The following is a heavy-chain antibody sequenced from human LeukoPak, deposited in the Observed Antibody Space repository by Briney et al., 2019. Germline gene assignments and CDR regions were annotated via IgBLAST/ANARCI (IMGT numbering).Heavy chain of an antibody. D-gene: IGHD2-2*01. J-gene: IGHJ4*02. CDR3: THGSMYQLDY. Sequence: GGSLRLSCAASGFTVSNAWMSWVRQAPGKGLEWVGRIKSKTDGGTTDYAAPVKGRFTISRDDSKSTLYLQMNSLRAEDTAVYYCTHGSMYQLDYWGQGTLVTVSS. V-gene: IGHV3-15*01. CDR2: IKSKTDGGTT. CDR1: GFTVSNAW.